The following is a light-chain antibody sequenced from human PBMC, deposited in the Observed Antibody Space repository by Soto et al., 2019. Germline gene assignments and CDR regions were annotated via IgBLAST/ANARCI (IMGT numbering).Light chain of an antibody. CDR3: CSYAGSYTHV. CDR1: RSDVGGYNF. J-gene: IGLJ1*01. V-gene: IGLV2-11*01. CDR2: DVT. Sequence: QSALTQPRSVSGSPGQSVTISCTGTRSDVGGYNFVSWYQQYPGKAPKLIIYDVTKGPSGVPDRFSGSKSGNTASLTISGLQTDDEADYYCCSYAGSYTHVFGTGTKLTVL.